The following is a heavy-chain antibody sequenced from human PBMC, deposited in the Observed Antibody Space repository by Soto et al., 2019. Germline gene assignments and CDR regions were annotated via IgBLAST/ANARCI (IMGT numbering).Heavy chain of an antibody. CDR1: GGSFSGYY. CDR2: INHSGST. D-gene: IGHD2-2*01. Sequence: SETLSLTCAVYGGSFSGYYWSWIRQPPGKGLEWIGEINHSGSTNYNPSLKSRVTLSVDTSKNQFSLKLSSVTAADTAVYYCASSADCSSTSCYYYYYYYMDVWGKGTTVTVSS. CDR3: ASSADCSSTSCYYYYYYYMDV. J-gene: IGHJ6*03. V-gene: IGHV4-34*01.